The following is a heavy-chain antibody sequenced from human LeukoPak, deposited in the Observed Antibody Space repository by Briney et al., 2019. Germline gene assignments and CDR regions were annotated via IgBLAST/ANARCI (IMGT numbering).Heavy chain of an antibody. V-gene: IGHV4-59*01. Sequence: SETLSLTCTVSGGSISSYYWSWIRQPPGKGLEWIGYIYYSGSTNYNPSLKSRVTTSVDTSKNQFSLKLSSVTAADTAVYYCARGCSGGSCYPSSRYYYYYYMDVWGKGTTVTVSS. J-gene: IGHJ6*03. D-gene: IGHD2-15*01. CDR3: ARGCSGGSCYPSSRYYYYYYMDV. CDR1: GGSISSYY. CDR2: IYYSGST.